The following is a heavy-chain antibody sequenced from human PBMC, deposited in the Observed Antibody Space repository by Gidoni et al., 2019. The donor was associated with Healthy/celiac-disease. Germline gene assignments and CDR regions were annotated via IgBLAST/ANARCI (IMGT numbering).Heavy chain of an antibody. J-gene: IGHJ4*02. CDR1: GFTVSSNY. CDR2: IYSGGST. Sequence: EVQLVESGGGLVQPGGPLRLSCAASGFTVSSNYMSWVRQAPGKGLEWVSVIYSGGSTYYADSVKGRFTISRDNSKNTLYLQMNSLRAEDTAVYYCARVSGDYVEYYFDYWGQGTLVTVSS. D-gene: IGHD4-17*01. V-gene: IGHV3-66*01. CDR3: ARVSGDYVEYYFDY.